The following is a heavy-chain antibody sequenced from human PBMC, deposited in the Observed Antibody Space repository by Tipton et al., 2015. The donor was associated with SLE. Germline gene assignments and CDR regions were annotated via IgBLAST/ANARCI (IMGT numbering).Heavy chain of an antibody. Sequence: FTCAVYGGSFSGYYWSWIRQPPGKGLEWIGEINHSGSTNYNPSLKSRVTISVDTSKNQFSLKLSSVTAADTAVYYCATARELRGPFDYWGQGTLVTVSS. CDR3: ATARELRGPFDY. V-gene: IGHV4-34*01. CDR1: GGSFSGYY. CDR2: INHSGST. D-gene: IGHD1-26*01. J-gene: IGHJ4*02.